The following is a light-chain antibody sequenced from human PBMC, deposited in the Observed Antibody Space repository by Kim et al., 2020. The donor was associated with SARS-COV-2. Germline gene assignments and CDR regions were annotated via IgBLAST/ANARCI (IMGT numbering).Light chain of an antibody. J-gene: IGKJ1*01. CDR1: QSLVHSDGNTY. V-gene: IGKV2-30*02. Sequence: DVVMTQSPLSLPVTLGQPASISCRSSQSLVHSDGNTYLNWFQQRPGQSPRRLIYKVSNRDSGVPDRFSGSGSGTDFTLKISRVEAEDVGVYYCMQGTHSPPWTFGQGTKVDIK. CDR3: MQGTHSPPWT. CDR2: KVS.